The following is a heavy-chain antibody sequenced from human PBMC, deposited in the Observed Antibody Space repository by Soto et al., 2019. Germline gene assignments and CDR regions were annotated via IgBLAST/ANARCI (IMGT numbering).Heavy chain of an antibody. CDR2: IYHSGSN. CDR1: GGSISSSNW. D-gene: IGHD6-13*01. V-gene: IGHV4-4*02. Sequence: QVQLQESGPGLVKPSGTLSLTCAVSGGSISSSNWWSWVRQPPGKGLEWIGEIYHSGSNNYNPSLKSRVTISVDKSKNQFSLKRSAVTAADTAVYYCARAAMGGSSWPFDYWGQGTLVTVSS. CDR3: ARAAMGGSSWPFDY. J-gene: IGHJ4*02.